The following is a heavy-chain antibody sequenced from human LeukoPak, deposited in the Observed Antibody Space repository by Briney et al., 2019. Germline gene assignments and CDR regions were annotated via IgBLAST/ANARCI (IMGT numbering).Heavy chain of an antibody. J-gene: IGHJ6*02. CDR3: AKDPIRYCSSTSCYRYGMDV. V-gene: IGHV3-23*01. CDR2: ISGSGGST. D-gene: IGHD2-2*01. Sequence: PGGSLRLSCAASGFTFSSYAMSWVRQAPGRGLEWVSAISGSGGSTYYADSVKGRFTISRDNSKNTLYLQMNSLRAEDTAVYYCAKDPIRYCSSTSCYRYGMDVRGQGTTVTVSS. CDR1: GFTFSSYA.